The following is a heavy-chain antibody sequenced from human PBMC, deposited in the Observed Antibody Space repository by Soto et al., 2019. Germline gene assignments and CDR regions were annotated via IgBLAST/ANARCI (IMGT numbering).Heavy chain of an antibody. CDR1: GFTFSSYA. Sequence: GGSLRLSCAASGFTFSSYAMSWVRQAPGKGLELVGPIKSKTDGGTTDYAAPVKGRFTISRDDSKNTVYLQMNSLKTEDTAVYYCTTAIVVPRFDPWGQGTLVTVSS. CDR2: IKSKTDGGTT. J-gene: IGHJ5*02. V-gene: IGHV3-15*01. D-gene: IGHD2-2*01. CDR3: TTAIVVPRFDP.